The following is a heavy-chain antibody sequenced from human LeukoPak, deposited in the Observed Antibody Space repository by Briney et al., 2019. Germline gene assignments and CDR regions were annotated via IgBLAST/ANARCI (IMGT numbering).Heavy chain of an antibody. CDR3: ARGGSTDSIHSCGGNCYFLDY. V-gene: IGHV1-2*02. CDR1: GYTVTGNH. J-gene: IGHJ4*02. CDR2: INPNSGGT. Sequence: GASVKASCKSSGYTVTGNHMHWVQQAPGQGLEWMGWINPNSGGTNYAQKFQGRVIMTRDTSISTAYMELSRLGSDDTAVYYCARGGSTDSIHSCGGNCYFLDYWGQGTLVTVSS. D-gene: IGHD2-21*02.